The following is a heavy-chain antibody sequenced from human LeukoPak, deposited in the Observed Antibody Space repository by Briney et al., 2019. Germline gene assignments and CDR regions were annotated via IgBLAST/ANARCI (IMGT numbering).Heavy chain of an antibody. CDR2: INHSGST. D-gene: IGHD3-10*01. CDR3: ARLTSSLWFGESSGFDY. J-gene: IGHJ4*02. CDR1: GGSFSGYY. V-gene: IGHV4-34*01. Sequence: SETLSLTCAVDGGSFSGYYWSWIRQPPGKGLGWIGEINHSGSTNYNPSLKSRVTISVDTSKNQFSLKLSSVTAADTAVYYCARLTSSLWFGESSGFDYWGQGTLVTVSS.